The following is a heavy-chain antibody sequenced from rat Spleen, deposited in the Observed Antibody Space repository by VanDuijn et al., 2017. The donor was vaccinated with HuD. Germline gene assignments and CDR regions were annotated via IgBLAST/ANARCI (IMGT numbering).Heavy chain of an antibody. Sequence: EVQLVESGGGLVQPGRSLKLSCAASGFTFSNYGMAWVCQAPTKGLEWVATISYDGSSTYYRDSVKGRFTISRDNAKSTLYLQMDSLRSEDTATYYCARHWGYSSLYWYFDFWGPGTMVTVSS. D-gene: IGHD1-8*01. CDR3: ARHWGYSSLYWYFDF. CDR1: GFTFSNYG. V-gene: IGHV5-29*01. J-gene: IGHJ1*01. CDR2: ISYDGSST.